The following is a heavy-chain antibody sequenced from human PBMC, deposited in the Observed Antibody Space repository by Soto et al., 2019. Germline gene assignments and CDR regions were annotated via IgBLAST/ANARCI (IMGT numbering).Heavy chain of an antibody. D-gene: IGHD3-9*01. Sequence: GASVKVSCTASGYTFTSYAMHWVRQAPGQRLEWMGWINPNSGGTNYAQKFQGWVTMTRDTSISTAYMELSRLRSDDTAVYYCASSNYDILTGPTRRDYYYYMDVWGKGTTVTVSS. CDR2: INPNSGGT. V-gene: IGHV1-2*04. CDR1: GYTFTSYA. J-gene: IGHJ6*03. CDR3: ASSNYDILTGPTRRDYYYYMDV.